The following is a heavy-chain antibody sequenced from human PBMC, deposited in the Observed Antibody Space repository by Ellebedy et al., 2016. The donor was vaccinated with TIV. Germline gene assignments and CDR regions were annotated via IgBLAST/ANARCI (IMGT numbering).Heavy chain of an antibody. Sequence: GESLKISXAASGFTFSSYPMNWVRQAPGKGLEWVSYISLTTSVTYYADSVKGRFTISRDNAKNSLYLQMNSLRAEDTAVYYCARVKYSSQLLWGQGTLVTVSS. J-gene: IGHJ4*02. CDR2: ISLTTSVT. D-gene: IGHD6-6*01. CDR3: ARVKYSSQLL. V-gene: IGHV3-48*04. CDR1: GFTFSSYP.